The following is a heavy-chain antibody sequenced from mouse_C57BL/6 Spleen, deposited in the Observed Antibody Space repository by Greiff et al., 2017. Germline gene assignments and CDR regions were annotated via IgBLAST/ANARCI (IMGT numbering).Heavy chain of an antibody. Sequence: QVQLQQPGAELVMPGASVKLSCKASGYTFTSYWMHWVKQRPGQGLEWIGEIDPSDSYPNYNQKFKGKSTLTVDKSSSTAYMQLSSLTSEDSAVYYCVTGTEYFDYWGQGTTLTVSS. CDR2: IDPSDSYP. D-gene: IGHD4-1*01. CDR3: VTGTEYFDY. CDR1: GYTFTSYW. V-gene: IGHV1-69*01. J-gene: IGHJ2*01.